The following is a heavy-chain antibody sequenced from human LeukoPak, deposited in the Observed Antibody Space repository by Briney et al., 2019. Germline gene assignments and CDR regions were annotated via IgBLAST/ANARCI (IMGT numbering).Heavy chain of an antibody. V-gene: IGHV4-38-2*02. Sequence: SETLSLTCTVSGYSISSGYYWGWIRQPPGKGLEWIGSIYHSGSTYYNPSLKSRVTISVDTSKNQFSLKLSSVTAADTAVYYCARDLILNYASFDYWGQGTLVAVSS. CDR3: ARDLILNYASFDY. J-gene: IGHJ4*02. CDR2: IYHSGST. D-gene: IGHD4-11*01. CDR1: GYSISSGYY.